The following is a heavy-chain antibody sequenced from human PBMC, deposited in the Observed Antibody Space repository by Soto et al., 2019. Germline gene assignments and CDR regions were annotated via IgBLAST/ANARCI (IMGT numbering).Heavy chain of an antibody. CDR1: GFSFSNHG. CDR3: ARESEDLTSNFDY. J-gene: IGHJ4*02. V-gene: IGHV3-21*06. Sequence: GGSLRLSCAASGFSFSNHGMQWVRQAPGKGLEWVSSISSTTNYIYYGDSMKGRFTISRDNAKNSLYLEMNSLRAEDTAVYYCARESEDLTSNFDYWGQGTLVTVSS. CDR2: ISSTTNYI.